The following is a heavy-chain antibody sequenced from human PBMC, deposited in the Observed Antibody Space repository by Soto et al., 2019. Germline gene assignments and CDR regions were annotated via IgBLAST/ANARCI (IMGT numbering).Heavy chain of an antibody. J-gene: IGHJ5*01. CDR2: IGGGGTDT. CDR3: AKDAVPYNGKWDWFDS. CDR1: RFTFSDFA. D-gene: IGHD1-20*01. V-gene: IGHV3-23*01. Sequence: DVQLLESGGGLVQPGGSLTLSCAASRFTFSDFAMSWVRQAPGQGLEWVSSIGGGGTDTYYADSVKGRFTISRDNSKNTLYLQMDGLRDEDTAVYYCAKDAVPYNGKWDWFDSWGQGTLVIVSS.